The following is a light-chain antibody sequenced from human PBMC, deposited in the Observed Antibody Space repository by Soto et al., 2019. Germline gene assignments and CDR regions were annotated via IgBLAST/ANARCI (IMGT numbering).Light chain of an antibody. CDR1: QSISTW. CDR2: DAS. J-gene: IGKJ1*01. CDR3: QQYDSYWT. V-gene: IGKV1-5*01. Sequence: DIQMTQSPSTLSASVGDRVTITCRASQSISTWLAWYQQKPGKAPKLLIYDASTLESGVPSRFSGSGSGTDFTLTISSLQPDDLATYYCQQYDSYWTFGQGTKV.